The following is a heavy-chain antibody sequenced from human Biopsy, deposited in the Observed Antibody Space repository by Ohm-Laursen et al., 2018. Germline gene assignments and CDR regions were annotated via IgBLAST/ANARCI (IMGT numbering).Heavy chain of an antibody. J-gene: IGHJ6*02. Sequence: SLRLSCAASGFTVINNEISWVRQAPGKGLEWASFISSSGVQYHADSVKGRFTISRDNSKNTLYLQMNSLRAEDTAVYYCVRASIFGVATSGFYYYSMDVWGQGTTVTVSS. D-gene: IGHD3-3*01. CDR3: VRASIFGVATSGFYYYSMDV. CDR1: GFTVINNE. V-gene: IGHV3-66*01. CDR2: ISSSGVQ.